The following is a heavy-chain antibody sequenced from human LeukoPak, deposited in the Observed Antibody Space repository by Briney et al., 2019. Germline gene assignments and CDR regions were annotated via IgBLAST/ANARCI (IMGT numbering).Heavy chain of an antibody. V-gene: IGHV3-48*04. CDR3: ARDADGNTDH. Sequence: GGSLRLSCAASGFTFGPYAMNWVRLAPGKGLQWVAYISWDSSTIHYSDSVRGRFTISRDNSKNSLYLQMNSLRVEDTAVYYCARDADGNTDHWGQGTLVTVSS. J-gene: IGHJ4*02. CDR2: ISWDSSTI. CDR1: GFTFGPYA.